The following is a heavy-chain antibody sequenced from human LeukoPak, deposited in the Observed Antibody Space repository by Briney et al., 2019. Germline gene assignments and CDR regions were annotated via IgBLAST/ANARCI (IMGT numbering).Heavy chain of an antibody. Sequence: ASVTVSCKASGYTFTSYAMNWVRQAPGQGLEWMGWINTNTGNPTYAQGFTGRFVFSLDTSVSTAYLQISSLKAEDTALYYCARDQSSNSGPWFDPWGQGTLVTVSS. D-gene: IGHD6-19*01. CDR1: GYTFTSYA. CDR3: ARDQSSNSGPWFDP. J-gene: IGHJ5*02. V-gene: IGHV7-4-1*02. CDR2: INTNTGNP.